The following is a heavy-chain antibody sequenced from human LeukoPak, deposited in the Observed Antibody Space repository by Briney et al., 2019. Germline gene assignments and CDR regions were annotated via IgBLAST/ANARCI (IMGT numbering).Heavy chain of an antibody. CDR2: IKQDGSEK. Sequence: GGSLRLSCAASGLTFSSYWMSWVRQAPGKGLEWVANIKQDGSEKYYVDSVKGRFTISRDNAKNSLYLQMNSLRAEDTAVYYCASYGYYYYYMDVWGKGTTVTVSS. J-gene: IGHJ6*03. V-gene: IGHV3-7*01. D-gene: IGHD3-10*01. CDR3: ASYGYYYYYMDV. CDR1: GLTFSSYW.